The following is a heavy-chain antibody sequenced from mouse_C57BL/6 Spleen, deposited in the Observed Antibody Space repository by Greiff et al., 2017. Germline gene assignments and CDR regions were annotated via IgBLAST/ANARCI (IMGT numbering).Heavy chain of an antibody. D-gene: IGHD1-1*01. CDR1: GYAFSSSW. J-gene: IGHJ4*01. V-gene: IGHV1-82*01. CDR2: IYPGDGDT. Sequence: VQLQQSGPELVKPGASVKISCKASGYAFSSSWMNWVKQRPGKGLEWIGRIYPGDGDTNYNGKFKGKATLTADKSSSTAYMQLSSLTSEDSAVYYGAREAYGSSPSPMDYWGQGTSVTVSS. CDR3: AREAYGSSPSPMDY.